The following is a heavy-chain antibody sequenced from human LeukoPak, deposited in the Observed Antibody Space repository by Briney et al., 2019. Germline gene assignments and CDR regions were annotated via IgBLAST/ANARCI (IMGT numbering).Heavy chain of an antibody. Sequence: ASVKVSCKASGGTFSSYAISWVRQAPGQGLEWMGRIIPILGIANYAQKFQGRVTITADKSTSTAYMELSSLRSEDTAVYYCARDGAYYYDSSGYGYNWFDPWGQGTLVTVSS. D-gene: IGHD3-22*01. J-gene: IGHJ5*02. CDR3: ARDGAYYYDSSGYGYNWFDP. CDR2: IIPILGIA. V-gene: IGHV1-69*04. CDR1: GGTFSSYA.